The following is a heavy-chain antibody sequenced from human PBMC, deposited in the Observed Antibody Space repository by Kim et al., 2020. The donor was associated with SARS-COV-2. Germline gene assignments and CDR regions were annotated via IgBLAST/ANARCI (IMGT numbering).Heavy chain of an antibody. Sequence: SVKVSCKASGGTFSSYAISWVRQAPGQGLEWMGGIIPIFGTANYAQKFQGRVTITADESTSTAYMELSSLRYEDTAVYYCARDRGSGSSWYRLDNWGQGTLITVSS. CDR2: IIPIFGTA. CDR1: GGTFSSYA. J-gene: IGHJ4*02. V-gene: IGHV1-69*13. CDR3: ARDRGSGSSWYRLDN. D-gene: IGHD6-13*01.